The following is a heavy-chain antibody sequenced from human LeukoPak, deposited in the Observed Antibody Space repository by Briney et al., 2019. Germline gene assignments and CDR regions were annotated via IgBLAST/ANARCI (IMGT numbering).Heavy chain of an antibody. V-gene: IGHV4-59*12. CDR3: ARDSGYGDYVDYFDY. CDR2: IYYSGST. CDR1: GGSISSYY. Sequence: SETLSLTCTVSGGSISSYYWSWIRQPPGKGLEWIGYIYYSGSTNYNPSLKSRVTISVDTSKNQFSLKLSSVTAADTAVYYCARDSGYGDYVDYFDYWGQGTLVTVSS. J-gene: IGHJ4*02. D-gene: IGHD4-17*01.